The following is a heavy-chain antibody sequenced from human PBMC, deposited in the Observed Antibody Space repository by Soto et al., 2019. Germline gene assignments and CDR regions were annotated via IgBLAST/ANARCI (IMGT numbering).Heavy chain of an antibody. D-gene: IGHD1-26*01. CDR2: ISSSSSYI. J-gene: IGHJ4*02. CDR3: ARDEWELLLKPFDY. V-gene: IGHV3-21*01. Sequence: EVQLVESGGGLVKPGGSLRLSCAASGFTFSSYSMNWVRQAPGKGLEWVSSISSSSSYIYYADSVKGRFTISRDNAKNSLYLQLNSLRAEDTAVYYCARDEWELLLKPFDYWGQGTLVTVSS. CDR1: GFTFSSYS.